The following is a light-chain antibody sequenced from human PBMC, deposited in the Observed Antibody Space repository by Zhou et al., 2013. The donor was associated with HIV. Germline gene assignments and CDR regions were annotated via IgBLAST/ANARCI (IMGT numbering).Light chain of an antibody. Sequence: AIRITQSPSSLSASTGDRVTITCRASQVISTYLAWYEQKPGKAPKLLIYGASTLQSGIPSRFTGSGSGSDFTLTINCLQSEDFATYYCQQYYDYPWTFGQGTKVEI. V-gene: IGKV1-8*01. CDR3: QQYYDYPWT. CDR1: QVISTY. J-gene: IGKJ1*01. CDR2: GAS.